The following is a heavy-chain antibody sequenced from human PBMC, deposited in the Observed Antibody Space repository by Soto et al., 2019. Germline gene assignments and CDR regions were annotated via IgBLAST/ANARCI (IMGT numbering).Heavy chain of an antibody. D-gene: IGHD3-22*01. V-gene: IGHV4-38-2*02. CDR3: ARERLPDYYDSSGYFSGP. CDR2: IYHSGST. Sequence: SETLSLTCAVSGYSISSGYYWGWIRQPPGKGLEWIGSIYHSGSTYYSPSLKGRVTISVDTSKNQFSLKLSSVTAADTAVYYCARERLPDYYDSSGYFSGPWGQGTLVTVSS. CDR1: GYSISSGYY. J-gene: IGHJ5*02.